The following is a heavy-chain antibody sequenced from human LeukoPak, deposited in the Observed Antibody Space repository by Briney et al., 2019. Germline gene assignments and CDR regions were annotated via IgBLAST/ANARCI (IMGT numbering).Heavy chain of an antibody. CDR2: ISYDGSNK. D-gene: IGHD6-19*01. Sequence: GRSLSLSGAASGFGFSSCGRHWVRQPPGRGLGGVAIISYDGSNKYYGDFERGLFTTSRNTSNNTLLLEKNSRGAENTAVYYCAKALTSGWYLDAFNICGHGATVTVSS. CDR3: AKALTSGWYLDAFNI. CDR1: GFGFSSCG. J-gene: IGHJ3*02. V-gene: IGHV3-30*18.